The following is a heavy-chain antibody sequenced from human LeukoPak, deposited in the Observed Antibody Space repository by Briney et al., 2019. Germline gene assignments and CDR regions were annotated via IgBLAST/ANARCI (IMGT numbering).Heavy chain of an antibody. CDR2: IYYSGST. J-gene: IGHJ6*03. CDR3: ARGLSGSWYMEYYYYYMDV. CDR1: GGSISSSSYY. V-gene: IGHV4-39*01. D-gene: IGHD6-13*01. Sequence: SSETLSLTCTVSGGSISSSSYYWGWIRQPPGKGLEWIGSIYYSGSTYYNPSLKSRVTISVDTSKNQFSLKLSSVTAADTAVYYCARGLSGSWYMEYYYYYMDVWGKGTTVTVSS.